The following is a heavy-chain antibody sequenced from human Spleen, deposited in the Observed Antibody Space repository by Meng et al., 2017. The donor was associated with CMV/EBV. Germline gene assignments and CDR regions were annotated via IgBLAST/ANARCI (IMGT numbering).Heavy chain of an antibody. D-gene: IGHD6-13*01. CDR3: AAGTVHTSSWTGNGVEGGMDV. CDR2: IVVGSGNT. V-gene: IGHV1-58*01. J-gene: IGHJ6*02. CDR1: GFTFTNSV. Sequence: SVKVSCKASGFTFTNSVVQWVRQARGERLEWIGWIVVGSGNTNYAQQFQERVTISRDMSTTTAYMELSSLRSEDTAVYYCAAGTVHTSSWTGNGVEGGMDVWGQGTTVTVSS.